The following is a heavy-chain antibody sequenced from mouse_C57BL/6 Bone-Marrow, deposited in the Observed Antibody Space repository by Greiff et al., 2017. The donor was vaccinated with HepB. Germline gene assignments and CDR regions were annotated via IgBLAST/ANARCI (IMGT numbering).Heavy chain of an antibody. CDR3: TTLDLLWLRRRGD. D-gene: IGHD2-2*01. Sequence: VQLQQPGAELVRPGASVKLSCTASGFNIKDDYMHWVKQRPEQGLEWIGWIDPENGDTEYASKFQGKATITADTSSNTAYLQLSSLTSEDTAVYYCTTLDLLWLRRRGDWGQGTLVTVSA. V-gene: IGHV14-4*01. CDR2: IDPENGDT. J-gene: IGHJ3*01. CDR1: GFNIKDDY.